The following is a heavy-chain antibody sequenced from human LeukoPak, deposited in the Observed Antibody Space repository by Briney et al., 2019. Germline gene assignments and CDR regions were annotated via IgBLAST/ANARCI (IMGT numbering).Heavy chain of an antibody. Sequence: ASVKVSCKASGYTFTSYYMHWVRQAPGQGLEWTGIINPSGGSTSYAQKFQGRVTMTRDMSTSTVYMELSSLRSEDTAVYYCARDLPDHYYGSGSYYTPSDYWGQGTLVTVSS. CDR3: ARDLPDHYYGSGSYYTPSDY. CDR1: GYTFTSYY. V-gene: IGHV1-46*01. CDR2: INPSGGST. J-gene: IGHJ4*02. D-gene: IGHD3-10*01.